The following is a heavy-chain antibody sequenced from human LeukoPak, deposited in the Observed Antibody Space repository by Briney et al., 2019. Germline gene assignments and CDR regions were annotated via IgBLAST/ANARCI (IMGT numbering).Heavy chain of an antibody. Sequence: PGGSLRLSCAASGFTFTSYWMGWVRQAPGKGLEWVANIKQDGSEKYYVDSVKGRFTISRDNAKNSVDLQMNSLRAEDTAVYYCAKVMATMITFGGVPAYYYGMDVWGQGTTVTVSS. CDR1: GFTFTSYW. J-gene: IGHJ6*02. CDR3: AKVMATMITFGGVPAYYYGMDV. CDR2: IKQDGSEK. D-gene: IGHD3-16*01. V-gene: IGHV3-7*01.